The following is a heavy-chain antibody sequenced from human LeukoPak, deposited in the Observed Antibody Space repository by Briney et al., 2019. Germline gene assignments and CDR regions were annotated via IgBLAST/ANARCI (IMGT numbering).Heavy chain of an antibody. CDR1: GFTFSSCA. D-gene: IGHD2-2*01. Sequence: GGSLRLSCADSGFTFSSCAMSWVRQAPGKGLEWVSLISDSGGRTHYADSVKGRFTISRDNSKNTLYLQMSSLRAEDTAVYYFAKDSPASSNRCLFDSWGQGTLVTVSS. J-gene: IGHJ4*02. CDR2: ISDSGGRT. CDR3: AKDSPASSNRCLFDS. V-gene: IGHV3-23*01.